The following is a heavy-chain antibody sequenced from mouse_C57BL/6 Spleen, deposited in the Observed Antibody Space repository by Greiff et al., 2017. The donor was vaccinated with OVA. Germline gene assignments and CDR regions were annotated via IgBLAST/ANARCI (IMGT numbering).Heavy chain of an antibody. J-gene: IGHJ2*01. V-gene: IGHV2-2*01. CDR2: LWRGGST. CDR3: ARNDDYDGRFDY. D-gene: IGHD2-4*01. Sequence: QVQLKESGPGLVQPSQSLSITCTVSGFSLTSYGVHWVRQSPGKGLEWLGVLWRGGSTDYNAAFISRLSISKDNSKSQVFFKMNSLQADDTAIYYCARNDDYDGRFDYWGQGTTLTVSS. CDR1: GFSLTSYG.